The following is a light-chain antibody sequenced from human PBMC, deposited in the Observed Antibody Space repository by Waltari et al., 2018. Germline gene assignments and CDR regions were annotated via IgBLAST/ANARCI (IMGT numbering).Light chain of an antibody. CDR3: GTWDSSLNAGV. J-gene: IGLJ3*02. CDR1: SSNIGNNY. V-gene: IGLV1-51*01. Sequence: QSVLTQPPSVSAAPGQKVTITSPGSSSNIGNNYVSWYQQFPGTAPKLLIYDNYRRPSGIPDRFSGSKSGTSATLDITGLQTGDEADYYCGTWDSSLNAGVFGGGTKLTVL. CDR2: DNY.